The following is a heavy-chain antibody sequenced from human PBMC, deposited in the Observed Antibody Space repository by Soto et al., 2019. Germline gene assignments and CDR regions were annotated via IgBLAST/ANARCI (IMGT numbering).Heavy chain of an antibody. V-gene: IGHV3-72*01. CDR2: SRNKANSYTT. Sequence: EVQLVESGGGLVQPGGSLRLSCVVSGFTFSDHYMDWVRQAPGKGLEWVARSRNKANSYTTVYAASVKGRFTISRDDSKNSLYLQMNSLKPDDTAVYYCVRGKNSFDYWGQGTLVTVSS. CDR1: GFTFSDHY. CDR3: VRGKNSFDY. J-gene: IGHJ4*02.